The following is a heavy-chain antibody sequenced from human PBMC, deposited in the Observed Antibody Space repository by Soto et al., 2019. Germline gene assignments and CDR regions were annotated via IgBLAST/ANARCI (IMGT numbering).Heavy chain of an antibody. D-gene: IGHD6-19*01. V-gene: IGHV4-34*01. CDR2: INPSRST. CDR1: VGSFSGYY. CDR3: ARGLIRRSGWYLKAFDI. Sequence: QVQLQQWGAGLLKPSETLSLTCAVYVGSFSGYYWNWIRQPPGKGLEWIGEINPSRSTNYNPSLKRLVTLSVDRSKYQFSVKLTSVTAADTAVYYCARGLIRRSGWYLKAFDIWGQGTIVTVSS. J-gene: IGHJ3*02.